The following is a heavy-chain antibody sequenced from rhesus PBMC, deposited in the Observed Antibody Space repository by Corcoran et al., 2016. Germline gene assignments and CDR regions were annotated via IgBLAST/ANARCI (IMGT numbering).Heavy chain of an antibody. CDR1: GYTFTDYY. D-gene: IGHD2-21*01. CDR2: INPYKGNT. CDR3: ARDTPGRGECTGSGCYEYGLDS. V-gene: IGHV1S2*01. J-gene: IGHJ6*01. Sequence: QVQLVQSGAEVKKPVSSVKVSCKASGYTFTDYYMHWLRQAPRHGLEWMGWINPYKGNTKYEQNVQGRGNMTRDTSTSTAYMELSSLRSEETAVYYCARDTPGRGECTGSGCYEYGLDSWGQGVVVTVSS.